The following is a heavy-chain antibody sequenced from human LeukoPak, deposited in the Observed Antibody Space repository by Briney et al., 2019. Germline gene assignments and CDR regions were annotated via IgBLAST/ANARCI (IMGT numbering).Heavy chain of an antibody. CDR2: FDPEGGET. CDR1: GYTLTELS. V-gene: IGHV1-24*01. D-gene: IGHD6-19*01. CDR3: ATDSSIAVAGYYYYYGMDV. Sequence: GASVKVSCKVSGYTLTELSMHWVRQAPGKGLEWMGGFDPEGGETIYAQKFQGRVTMTEDTSTDTAYMELSSLRSEDTAVYYCATDSSIAVAGYYYYYGMDVWGQGTTVTVSS. J-gene: IGHJ6*02.